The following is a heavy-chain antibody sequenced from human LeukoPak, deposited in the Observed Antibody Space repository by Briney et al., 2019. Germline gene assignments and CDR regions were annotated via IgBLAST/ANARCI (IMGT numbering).Heavy chain of an antibody. Sequence: SETLSLTCTVSGGSISSGGYYWRWIRQHPGKGLEWIGYIYYSGSTYYNPSLKSRVTISVDTSKNQFSLKLSSVTAADTAVYYCARSDYYGSGSYYNEGGAFDIWGQGTMVTVSS. D-gene: IGHD3-10*01. CDR1: GGSISSGGYY. CDR3: ARSDYYGSGSYYNEGGAFDI. CDR2: IYYSGST. V-gene: IGHV4-31*03. J-gene: IGHJ3*02.